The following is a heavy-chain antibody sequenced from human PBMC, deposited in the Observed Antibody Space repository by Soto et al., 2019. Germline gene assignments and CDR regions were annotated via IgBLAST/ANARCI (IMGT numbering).Heavy chain of an antibody. CDR3: ARGGYCSGGSCYSVPVFDY. CDR1: GFTFSSYG. D-gene: IGHD2-15*01. CDR2: IWYDGSNK. Sequence: GGSLRLSCAASGFTFSSYGMHWVRQAPGKGLEWVAVIWYDGSNKYYADSVKGRFTISRDNSKNTLYLQMNSLRAEDTAVYYCARGGYCSGGSCYSVPVFDYWGQGTLVTVSS. J-gene: IGHJ4*02. V-gene: IGHV3-33*01.